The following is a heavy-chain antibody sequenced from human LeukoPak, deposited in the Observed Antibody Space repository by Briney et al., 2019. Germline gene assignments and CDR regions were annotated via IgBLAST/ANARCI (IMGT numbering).Heavy chain of an antibody. Sequence: GGSLRLSCAASGFTFSSYWMHWVRQAPGKGLVWVSRINSDGSSTSYADSVKGRFTISRDNAKNTLYLQMNSLRAEDTAVYYCARGDFDSSSWYPYYYYYYMDVWGKGTTVTVSS. CDR2: INSDGSST. CDR1: GFTFSSYW. V-gene: IGHV3-74*01. J-gene: IGHJ6*03. D-gene: IGHD6-13*01. CDR3: ARGDFDSSSWYPYYYYYYMDV.